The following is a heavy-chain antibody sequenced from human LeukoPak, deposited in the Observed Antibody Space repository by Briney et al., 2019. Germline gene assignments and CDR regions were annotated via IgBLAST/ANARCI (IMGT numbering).Heavy chain of an antibody. CDR2: INHSGST. D-gene: IGHD6-19*01. J-gene: IGHJ4*02. CDR3: ASVKVAGRGY. CDR1: GGSFSGYY. V-gene: IGHV4-34*01. Sequence: SETLSLTCAVYGGSFSGYYWSWIRQPPGKGLEWIGEINHSGSTNYNPSLKSRVTISVDTSKNQFSLKLSSVTAADTAVYYCASVKVAGRGYWGQGTLVTVSS.